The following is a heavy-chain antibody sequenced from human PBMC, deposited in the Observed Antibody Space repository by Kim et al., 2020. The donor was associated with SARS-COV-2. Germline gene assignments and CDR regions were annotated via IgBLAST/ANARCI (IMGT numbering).Heavy chain of an antibody. J-gene: IGHJ3*02. CDR2: THGGGTT. D-gene: IGHD3-10*01. CDR1: GFIVSNNY. CDR3: ARAPTGDAFDM. Sequence: GGSLRLSCAASGFIVSNNYMNWVRQAPGMGLECVSITHGGGTTYYADSGKGRFTISRDNSKNILYLQMNSLRAEDTAVYYCARAPTGDAFDMWGQGTMVTVAS. V-gene: IGHV3-53*01.